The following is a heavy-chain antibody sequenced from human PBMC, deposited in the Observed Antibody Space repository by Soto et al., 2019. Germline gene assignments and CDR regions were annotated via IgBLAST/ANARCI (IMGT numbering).Heavy chain of an antibody. D-gene: IGHD3-22*01. CDR3: TTHNYYDSSGSNYYYGMDV. V-gene: IGHV3-15*07. CDR1: GFTFSNAW. J-gene: IGHJ6*02. Sequence: EVQLVESGGGLVKPGGSLRLSCAASGFTFSNAWMNWVRQAPGKGLEWVGRIKSKTDGGTTDYAAPVKGRFTISRDDSKNTLYLRMNSLKTEDTAVYYCTTHNYYDSSGSNYYYGMDVWGQGATVTVSS. CDR2: IKSKTDGGTT.